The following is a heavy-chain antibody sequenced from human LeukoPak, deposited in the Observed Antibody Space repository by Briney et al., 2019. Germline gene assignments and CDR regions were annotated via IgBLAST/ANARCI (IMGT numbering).Heavy chain of an antibody. V-gene: IGHV3-15*01. Sequence: PGGSLRLSCAASGFTFSNAWMSWVRQAPGKGLEWVGRIKSKTDGGTPDYAAPVKGRFTISRDDSKNTLYLQTNSLKTEDTAVYYCTGVSRSSWYDYWGQGTLVTVSS. J-gene: IGHJ4*02. CDR3: TGVSRSSWYDY. CDR2: IKSKTDGGTP. CDR1: GFTFSNAW. D-gene: IGHD6-13*01.